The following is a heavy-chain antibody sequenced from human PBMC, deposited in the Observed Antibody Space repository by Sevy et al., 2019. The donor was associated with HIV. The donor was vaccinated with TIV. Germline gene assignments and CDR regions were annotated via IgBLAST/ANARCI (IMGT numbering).Heavy chain of an antibody. CDR1: GFSFSRYF. CDR3: ARDTLGYGGNPNLDLDL. J-gene: IGHJ5*02. CDR2: INSDGSTT. Sequence: GGSLRLSCAASGFSFSRYFMHWVRQAPGEGLVWVSRINSDGSTTNNADSVEGRFIVSRDNAKKTLYLELHSLRVEDTATYYYARDTLGYGGNPNLDLDLWGQGTLVTVSS. V-gene: IGHV3-74*01. D-gene: IGHD4-17*01.